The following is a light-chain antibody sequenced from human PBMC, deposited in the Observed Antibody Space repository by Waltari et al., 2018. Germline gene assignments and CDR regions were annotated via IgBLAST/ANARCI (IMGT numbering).Light chain of an antibody. CDR1: QSVKDH. Sequence: EIVMTQSPATLSVSQGERVTLPCRASQSVKDHLAWYQQRPGQAPRLLIYGASTRATGIPARFSGSGFGTEFTLTIVSLQSEDFGVYYCQQYTEWPPLTFGGGTTVDIK. V-gene: IGKV3-15*01. CDR2: GAS. J-gene: IGKJ4*01. CDR3: QQYTEWPPLT.